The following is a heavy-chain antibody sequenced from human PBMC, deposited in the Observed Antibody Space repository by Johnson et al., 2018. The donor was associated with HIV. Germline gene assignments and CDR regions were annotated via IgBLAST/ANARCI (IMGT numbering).Heavy chain of an antibody. V-gene: IGHV3-9*01. CDR3: ARVGQVVWDAFDI. CDR1: GFTFDDYA. CDR2: ISWNSGSI. Sequence: VQLVESGGGLVQPGRSLRLSCAASGFTFDDYAMHWVRQAPGKGLEWVSGISWNSGSIGYADSVKGRFTISRDNSKNTLYLQMNSLRAEDTAVYYCARVGQVVWDAFDIWGQGTMVTVSS. J-gene: IGHJ3*02. D-gene: IGHD2-21*01.